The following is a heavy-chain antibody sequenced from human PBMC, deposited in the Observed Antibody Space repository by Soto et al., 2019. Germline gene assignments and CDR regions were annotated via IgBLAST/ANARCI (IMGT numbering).Heavy chain of an antibody. V-gene: IGHV3-7*04. CDR2: IKEDESEK. J-gene: IGHJ4*02. CDR1: GFTFNTYW. CDR3: VRARVDY. Sequence: GGSLRLSCAASGFTFNTYWMTWVRQAPGKGLEWVGTIKEDESEKYYGDSVKGRFTISRDNAKNLLYLRMNILSADDTAVYYCVRARVDYWGQGILVTVSS.